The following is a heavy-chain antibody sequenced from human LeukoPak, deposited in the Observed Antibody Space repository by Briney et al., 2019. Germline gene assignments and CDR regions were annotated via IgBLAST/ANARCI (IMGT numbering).Heavy chain of an antibody. J-gene: IGHJ6*03. CDR3: AFTTNDILTGYYTGYYYYYMDV. CDR1: RGTFSSYA. V-gene: IGHV1-69*13. Sequence: SVKVSCKASRGTFSSYAISWVRQAPGQGLEWMGGIIPIFGTANYAQKFQGRVTITADESTSTAYMELSSLRSEDTAVYYCAFTTNDILTGYYTGYYYYYMDVWGKGTTVTVSS. D-gene: IGHD3-9*01. CDR2: IIPIFGTA.